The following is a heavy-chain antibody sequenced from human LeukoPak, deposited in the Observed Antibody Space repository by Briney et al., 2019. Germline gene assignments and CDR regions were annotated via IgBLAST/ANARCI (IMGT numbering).Heavy chain of an antibody. CDR2: MNPNSGNT. CDR1: GYTFTSYD. V-gene: IGHV1-8*01. Sequence: ASVKVSCKASGYTFTSYDISWVRQATGQGLGWMGWMNPNSGNTGYAQKFQGRVTMTRNTSISTAYMELSSPRSEDTAVYYCARPRSGYYFDYWGQGTLVTVSS. CDR3: ARPRSGYYFDY. D-gene: IGHD3-10*01. J-gene: IGHJ4*02.